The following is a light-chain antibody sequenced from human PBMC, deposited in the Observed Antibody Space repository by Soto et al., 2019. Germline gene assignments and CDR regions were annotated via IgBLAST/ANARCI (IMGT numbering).Light chain of an antibody. J-gene: IGKJ2*01. CDR1: QSVSSSY. CDR2: GAS. V-gene: IGKV3-20*01. CDR3: QQYDSSPVT. Sequence: ENVLTQSPGTLSLSPGERATLSCRASQSVSSSYLTWYQQKPGQAPRLLIYGASSRATDIPDRFSGSGSGTVFTLTISRLEPEEFAVYYCQQYDSSPVTFGQGIKLEIK.